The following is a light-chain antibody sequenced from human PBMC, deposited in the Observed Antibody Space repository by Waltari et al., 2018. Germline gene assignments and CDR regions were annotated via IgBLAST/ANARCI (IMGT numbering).Light chain of an antibody. J-gene: IGLJ2*01. CDR2: DVR. Sequence: YQQQPGTARNLISWDVRSRPSGVSDRFSGAKSGNTASLTISSLQAEDEAVYHCNSYSNTATPVVFGGGTRLTVL. CDR3: NSYSNTATPVV. V-gene: IGLV2-14*03.